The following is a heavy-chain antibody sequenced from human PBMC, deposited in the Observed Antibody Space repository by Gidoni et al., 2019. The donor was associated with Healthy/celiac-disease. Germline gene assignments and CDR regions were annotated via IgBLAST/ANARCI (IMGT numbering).Heavy chain of an antibody. CDR2: IIPIFGTA. J-gene: IGHJ6*02. CDR3: ARDLGYSSSSYHYYYGMDV. Sequence: QVQLVQSGAEVKKPGSSVKVSCKASGGTFSSYAISWVRQAPGQGLEWMGGIIPIFGTANYAQKFQGRVTITADESTSTAYMELSSLRSEDTAVYYCARDLGYSSSSYHYYYGMDVWGQGTTVTVSS. D-gene: IGHD6-6*01. CDR1: GGTFSSYA. V-gene: IGHV1-69*01.